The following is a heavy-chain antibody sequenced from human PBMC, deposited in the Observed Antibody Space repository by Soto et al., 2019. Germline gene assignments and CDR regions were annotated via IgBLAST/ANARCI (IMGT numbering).Heavy chain of an antibody. Sequence: SETLSLTCTVSGDSIISSDFYWGWVRQPPGKGLEWIGSIFYLGSSYYNPSLKSRVTMSVDTSKNQFSLRLRSVTAADTALYFCAKHSLALRKNNWFDPWGKEIMVPVS. CDR2: IFYLGSS. CDR3: AKHSLALRKNNWFDP. D-gene: IGHD3-3*02. CDR1: GDSIISSDFY. V-gene: IGHV4-39*01. J-gene: IGHJ5*02.